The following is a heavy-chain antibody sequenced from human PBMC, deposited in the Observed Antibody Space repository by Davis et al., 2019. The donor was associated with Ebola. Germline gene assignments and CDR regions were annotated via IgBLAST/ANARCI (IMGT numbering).Heavy chain of an antibody. CDR2: IKQDGSEK. CDR1: GFTFSSYW. V-gene: IGHV3-7*01. D-gene: IGHD3-16*01. CDR3: ASGLGGMDV. Sequence: GESLKISCAASGFTFSSYWMSWVRQAPGKGLEWVANIKQDGSEKYYVDSVKGRFTISRDNAKNSLYLQMNSLRDEDTAVYYCASGLGGMDVWGKGTTVTVSS. J-gene: IGHJ6*04.